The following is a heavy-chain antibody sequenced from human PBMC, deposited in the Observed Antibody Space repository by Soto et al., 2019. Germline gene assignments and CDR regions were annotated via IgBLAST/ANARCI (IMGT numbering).Heavy chain of an antibody. CDR1: GFTFGNYG. CDR2: LSSSGGRT. Sequence: GGSLRLSCGTSGFTFGNYGMGWVRQAPGKGLEWVSGLSSSGGRTYYADSVKGRFTISRDNSKNTLFLQMNSLRAEDTAVYYCAKVANSGVVIEYFDYWGQGSLVPVSS. J-gene: IGHJ4*02. V-gene: IGHV3-23*01. D-gene: IGHD3-3*01. CDR3: AKVANSGVVIEYFDY.